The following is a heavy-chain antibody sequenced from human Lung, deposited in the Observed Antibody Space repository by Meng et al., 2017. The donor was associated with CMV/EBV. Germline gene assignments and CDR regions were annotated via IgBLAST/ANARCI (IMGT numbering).Heavy chain of an antibody. CDR1: GYSFSGFY. V-gene: IGHV1-2*06. Sequence: VQLLQSGAEVKRPGASVKIYCQASGYSFSGFYLNWARQAPGHGLEWLGRVNPISDDTHLAQKFEGRITVTRGATINTAFMELTRLRPDDTAVYYCAKSSDNGWSSWGPGTLVTVSS. CDR3: AKSSDNGWSS. CDR2: VNPISDDT. D-gene: IGHD6-19*01. J-gene: IGHJ4*01.